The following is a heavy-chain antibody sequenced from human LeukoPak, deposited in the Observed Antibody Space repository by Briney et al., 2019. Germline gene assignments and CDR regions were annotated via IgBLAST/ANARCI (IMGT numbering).Heavy chain of an antibody. V-gene: IGHV3-21*01. CDR1: GFTFTTYS. CDR3: ASANPILLDYYYYYYMDV. CDR2: IDNSGTYI. Sequence: GSLRLSCTASGFTFTTYSMDWVRQPPGKWLEWVLSIDNSGTYIYYADSVKGRFTISRDNSKNSLYLQMNSLRAEDTAVYYCASANPILLDYYYYYYMDVWGKGTTVTVSS. J-gene: IGHJ6*03. D-gene: IGHD3-3*01.